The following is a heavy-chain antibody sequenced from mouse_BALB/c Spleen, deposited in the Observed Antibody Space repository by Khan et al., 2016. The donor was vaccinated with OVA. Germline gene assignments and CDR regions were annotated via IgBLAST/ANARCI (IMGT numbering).Heavy chain of an antibody. CDR2: INYSGNT. CDR1: GYSITSEYA. V-gene: IGHV3-2*02. D-gene: IGHD2-4*01. Sequence: EVKLEESGPGLVKPSQSLSLTCTVTGYSITSEYAWNWIRRFPGNKLEWMGYINYSGNTRFNPSLKSRTSITRDTSKNQFFLQLNSVTTEDTATYYCARKDYYDYDPFPYWGQGTLVTVSA. CDR3: ARKDYYDYDPFPY. J-gene: IGHJ3*01.